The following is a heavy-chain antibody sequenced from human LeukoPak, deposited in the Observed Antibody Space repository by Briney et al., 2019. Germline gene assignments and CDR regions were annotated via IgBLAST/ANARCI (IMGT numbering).Heavy chain of an antibody. CDR2: ITPNADRT. CDR3: AITHGYYDGSGYWVQ. J-gene: IGHJ1*01. CDR1: GFTFGSYG. V-gene: IGHV3-23*01. D-gene: IGHD3-22*01. Sequence: GGSLRLSCAASGFTFGSYGMSWVRQAPGKGLEWVSFITPNADRTSYADSVEGRFTISRDNPRNTLYMQMNSLRDEDTALYYCAITHGYYDGSGYWVQWGQGTLVTVSS.